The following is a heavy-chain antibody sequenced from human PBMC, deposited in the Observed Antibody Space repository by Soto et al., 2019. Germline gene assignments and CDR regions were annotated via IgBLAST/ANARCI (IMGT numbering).Heavy chain of an antibody. D-gene: IGHD1-1*01. J-gene: IGHJ4*02. V-gene: IGHV4-59*08. Sequence: PSETLSLTCTVSGGSISSYYWSWIRQPPGKGLEWIGYIYYSGSTNYNPSLKSRVTISVDTSKNQFSLKLSSVTAADTAVYYCARQVEPPHGGWNYFDYWGQGTLVTVSS. CDR1: GGSISSYY. CDR3: ARQVEPPHGGWNYFDY. CDR2: IYYSGST.